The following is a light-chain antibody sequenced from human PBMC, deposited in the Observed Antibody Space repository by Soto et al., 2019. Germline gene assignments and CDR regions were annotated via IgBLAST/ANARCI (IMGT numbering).Light chain of an antibody. Sequence: DIQMTQSPSTLSASIGDRVTLTCRASQSLTGRLAWYQQKPGRPPKLLIYKASSLQSGVPSRFSGSGSGTEFTLTISSLQPDDFATYYCQQYVTAFRSFGQGTKVEFK. CDR3: QQYVTAFRS. CDR1: QSLTGR. CDR2: KAS. V-gene: IGKV1-5*03. J-gene: IGKJ1*01.